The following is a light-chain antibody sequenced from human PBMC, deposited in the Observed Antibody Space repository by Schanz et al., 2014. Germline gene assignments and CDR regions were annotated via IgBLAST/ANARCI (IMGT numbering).Light chain of an antibody. CDR2: DVS. V-gene: IGLV2-23*02. J-gene: IGLJ2*01. CDR1: SSDVGSYNL. CDR3: CSYVGHSTVL. Sequence: QFALTQPASVSGSPGQSITISCTGTSSDVGSYNLVSWYQQHPGKAPKLIIYDVSKWPSGVSNRFSGSKSGNTASLTISGLQAEDEADYYCCSYVGHSTVLFGGGTKLTVL.